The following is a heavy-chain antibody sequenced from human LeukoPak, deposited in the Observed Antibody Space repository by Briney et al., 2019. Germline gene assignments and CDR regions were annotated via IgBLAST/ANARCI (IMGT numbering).Heavy chain of an antibody. V-gene: IGHV3-49*03. CDR2: IRSRGYGGTP. J-gene: IGHJ4*02. CDR3: SRFSAIRAAHFDS. D-gene: IGHD2-15*01. Sequence: GGSLRLSCTASGFNLGDYALSWFRQGPGRGLEWVGFIRSRGYGGTPEYAASVKGRFIISREHSKNIVFLQMLSLKVEDTGVYFCSRFSAIRAAHFDSWGQGTLVTVSS. CDR1: GFNLGDYA.